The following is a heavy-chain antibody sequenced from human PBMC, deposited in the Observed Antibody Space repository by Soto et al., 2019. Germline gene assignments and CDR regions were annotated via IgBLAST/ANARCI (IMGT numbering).Heavy chain of an antibody. CDR1: GLIFSNYK. CDR3: ARDTDGLHY. CDR2: INTDGSIT. Sequence: GSLRLSCAASGLIFSNYKMHWVRQAPGKGLVWVSRINTDGSITDYADSVKGRFTVSRDNPKNTLYLQMNSLRAEDTAVYYCARDTDGLHYWGQGTLVTVSS. J-gene: IGHJ4*02. V-gene: IGHV3-74*01.